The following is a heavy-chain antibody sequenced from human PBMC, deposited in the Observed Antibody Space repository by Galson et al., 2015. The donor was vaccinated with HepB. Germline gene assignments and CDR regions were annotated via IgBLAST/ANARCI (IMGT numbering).Heavy chain of an antibody. V-gene: IGHV1-69*13. CDR1: GGIFNKYA. Sequence: SVKVSCKASGGIFNKYAVHWVRQAPGQGLEWMGGVSPIGNTPSYTQNFQGRVTISADQSTNTFHMELSSLRSDDTAVYYCANYYGFGAAYYFDYWGQGTLVTVSS. CDR3: ANYYGFGAAYYFDY. CDR2: VSPIGNTP. D-gene: IGHD3-10*01. J-gene: IGHJ4*02.